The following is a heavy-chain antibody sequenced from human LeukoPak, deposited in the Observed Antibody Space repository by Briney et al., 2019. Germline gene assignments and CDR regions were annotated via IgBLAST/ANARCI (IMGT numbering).Heavy chain of an antibody. J-gene: IGHJ4*02. CDR3: AKFQIGYDSSGFDY. Sequence: PGGSLRLSCAASGFTFDDYAMHWVRQAPGKGLEWVSGISWNSGSTGYADSVKGRFTISRDNAKNSLYLQMNSLRAEDTALYYCAKFQIGYDSSGFDYWGQGTLVTVSS. CDR1: GFTFDDYA. D-gene: IGHD3-22*01. CDR2: ISWNSGST. V-gene: IGHV3-9*01.